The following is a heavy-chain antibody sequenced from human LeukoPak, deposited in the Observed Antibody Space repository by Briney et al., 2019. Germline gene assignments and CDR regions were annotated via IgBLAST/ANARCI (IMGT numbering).Heavy chain of an antibody. CDR1: GFTFTSYW. J-gene: IGHJ5*02. Sequence: GGSLRLSCAASGFTFTSYWMSWVRQAPGQGLEWVANIKQDGSEKNYVDYVKGRFTISRDNARNSPYLQMNSLRAEDTAVYYCAREQRSRYYYGSGASWFDPWGEGTLVTVSS. CDR2: IKQDGSEK. D-gene: IGHD3-10*01. V-gene: IGHV3-7*03. CDR3: AREQRSRYYYGSGASWFDP.